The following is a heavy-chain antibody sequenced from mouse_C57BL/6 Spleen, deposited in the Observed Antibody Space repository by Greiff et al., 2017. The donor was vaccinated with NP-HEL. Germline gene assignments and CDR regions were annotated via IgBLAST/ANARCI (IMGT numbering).Heavy chain of an antibody. CDR3: AREGEGNYFDY. CDR2: IYPGDGDT. V-gene: IGHV1-82*01. CDR1: GYAFSSSW. J-gene: IGHJ2*01. Sequence: QVQLQQSGPELVKPGASVTISCKASGYAFSSSWMNWVKQRPGKGLEWIGRIYPGDGDTTYNGKFKGKATLTADKSSSTAYMQLSSLTSEDSAVYFCAREGEGNYFDYWGQGTTLTVSS.